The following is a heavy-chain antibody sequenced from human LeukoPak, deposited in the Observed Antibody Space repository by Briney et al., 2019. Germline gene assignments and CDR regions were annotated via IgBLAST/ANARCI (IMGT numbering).Heavy chain of an antibody. CDR2: IKQDGSEK. CDR3: ARDSVVGATKPSLFDY. Sequence: GGSLRLSCAASGFTFSSYWMSWVRQAPGKGLEWVANIKQDGSEKYYVDSVKGRFTISRDNAKNSLYLQMNSLRAEDTAVYYCARDSVVGATKPSLFDYWGQGTLVTVSS. CDR1: GFTFSSYW. J-gene: IGHJ4*02. D-gene: IGHD1-26*01. V-gene: IGHV3-7*01.